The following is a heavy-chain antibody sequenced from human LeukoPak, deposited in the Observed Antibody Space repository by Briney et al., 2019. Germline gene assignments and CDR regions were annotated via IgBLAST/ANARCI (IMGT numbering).Heavy chain of an antibody. D-gene: IGHD3-22*01. V-gene: IGHV1-2*02. Sequence: ASVKVSCKASGYTFTGYYMHWVRQAPGQGLEWMGWINPNSGGTNYAQKFQGRVTMTRDTSISTAYMELSRLRSEDTAVYYCARALAYYYDSSGYPDDYWGQGTLVTVSS. CDR2: INPNSGGT. CDR1: GYTFTGYY. CDR3: ARALAYYYDSSGYPDDY. J-gene: IGHJ4*02.